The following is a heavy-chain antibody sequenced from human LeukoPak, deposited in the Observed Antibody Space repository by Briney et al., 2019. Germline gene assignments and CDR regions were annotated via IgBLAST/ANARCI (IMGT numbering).Heavy chain of an antibody. V-gene: IGHV1-18*01. D-gene: IGHD1-26*01. CDR2: ISAYNGNT. J-gene: IGHJ5*02. CDR1: GYTFTSYG. CDR3: ARDREWELWGNWFDP. Sequence: ASVKVSCKASGYTFTSYGISWVRQAPGQGLEWMGWISAYNGNTNYAQKFQGRVTMTRDTSINTAYMELSRLRSDDTAVYYCARDREWELWGNWFDPWGQGTLVTVSS.